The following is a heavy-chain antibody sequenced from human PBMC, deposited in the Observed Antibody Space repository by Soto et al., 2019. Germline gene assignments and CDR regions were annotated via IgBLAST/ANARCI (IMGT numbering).Heavy chain of an antibody. D-gene: IGHD3-9*01. CDR3: ARRAYDILSGGDYGMDV. J-gene: IGHJ6*02. CDR1: GYTFTGYY. V-gene: IGHV1-2*04. Sequence: ASVKVSCKASGYTFTGYYMHWVRQAPRQGLEWMGWINPNSGGTNYAQKFQGWVTMTRDTSISTAYMELSRLRSDDTAVYYCARRAYDILSGGDYGMDVWGQGTTVTVSS. CDR2: INPNSGGT.